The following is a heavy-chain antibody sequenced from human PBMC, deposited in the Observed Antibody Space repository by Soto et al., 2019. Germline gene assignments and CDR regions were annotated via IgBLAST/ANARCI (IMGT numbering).Heavy chain of an antibody. CDR2: IYKTGTT. CDR1: GGSVTSGGHY. J-gene: IGHJ4*02. Sequence: PSETLSLTCTVSGGSVTSGGHYWSWIRQYPGKGLEWIGYIYKTGTTYYNPSLQSRIIISLDTSRNQFSLNLISVTAADTAIYYCAAIVTVAAAQFDYWGQGTLVT. V-gene: IGHV4-31*03. CDR3: AAIVTVAAAQFDY. D-gene: IGHD2-2*01.